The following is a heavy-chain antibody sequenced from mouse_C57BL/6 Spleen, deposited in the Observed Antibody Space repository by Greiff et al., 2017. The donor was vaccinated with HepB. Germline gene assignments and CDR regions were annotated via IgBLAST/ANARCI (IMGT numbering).Heavy chain of an antibody. J-gene: IGHJ4*01. D-gene: IGHD2-4*01. CDR2: IWSGGST. Sequence: QVQLQQSGPGLVQPSQSLSITCTVSGFSLTSYGVHWVGQSPGKGLEWLGVIWSGGSTDYYAAFISRLSISKDNSKSQVFFKMNSLQADDTAIYYCARNYDYLYAMDDWGQGTSVTVSS. V-gene: IGHV2-2*01. CDR3: ARNYDYLYAMDD. CDR1: GFSLTSYG.